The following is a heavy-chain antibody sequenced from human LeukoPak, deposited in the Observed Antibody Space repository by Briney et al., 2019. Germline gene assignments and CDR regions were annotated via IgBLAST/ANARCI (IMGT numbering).Heavy chain of an antibody. CDR3: ARTPSLGVVTPDDWFDP. V-gene: IGHV1-18*01. J-gene: IGHJ5*02. Sequence: ASVKVSCKASGYTFTSYGISWVRQAPGQGLEWMGWISAYNGNTNYAQKLQGRVTMTTDTSTSTAYMELRSLRSDGTAVYYCARTPSLGVVTPDDWFDPWGQGTLVTVSS. CDR1: GYTFTSYG. CDR2: ISAYNGNT. D-gene: IGHD4-23*01.